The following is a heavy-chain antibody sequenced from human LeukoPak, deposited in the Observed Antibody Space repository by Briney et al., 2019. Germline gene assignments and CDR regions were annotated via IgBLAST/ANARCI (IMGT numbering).Heavy chain of an antibody. Sequence: SETLSLTCTVSGGSISSYCWSWIRQPPGKGLEWIGYIYYSGSTNYNPSLKSRVTISVDTSKNQFSLKLSSVTAADTAVYYCARVLHYCSSTSCYRGYYYYMDVWGKGTTVTISS. D-gene: IGHD2-2*01. J-gene: IGHJ6*03. CDR1: GGSISSYC. V-gene: IGHV4-59*01. CDR3: ARVLHYCSSTSCYRGYYYYMDV. CDR2: IYYSGST.